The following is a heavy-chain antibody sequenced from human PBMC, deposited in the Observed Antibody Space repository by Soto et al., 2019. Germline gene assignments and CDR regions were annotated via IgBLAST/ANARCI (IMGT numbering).Heavy chain of an antibody. CDR2: ISGSGGST. Sequence: TWGSLRLACASYVFTFSIYAMSWVRQAPGKGLDWVSAISGSGGSTYYADSVKGRFTISRDNSKNTLYLQMNSLRAEDTAVYYCAKDVCIGGSCYFDYWGQGTLVTVSS. CDR3: AKDVCIGGSCYFDY. D-gene: IGHD2-15*01. CDR1: VFTFSIYA. J-gene: IGHJ4*02. V-gene: IGHV3-23*01.